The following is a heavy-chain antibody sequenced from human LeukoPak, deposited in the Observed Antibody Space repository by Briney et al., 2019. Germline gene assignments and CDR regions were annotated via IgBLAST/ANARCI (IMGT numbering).Heavy chain of an antibody. V-gene: IGHV3-53*01. CDR3: TTETNWYFDL. Sequence: GGSLGLSCAASGFTVSSNYMTWVRQAPGKGLEWVSLICSGGRTYSIGSVKGRFTFSRDNSNNTLYLQMNSLRAEDTAVYFCTTETNWYFDLWGRGTLVTVSS. D-gene: IGHD1-1*01. CDR2: ICSGGRT. CDR1: GFTVSSNY. J-gene: IGHJ2*01.